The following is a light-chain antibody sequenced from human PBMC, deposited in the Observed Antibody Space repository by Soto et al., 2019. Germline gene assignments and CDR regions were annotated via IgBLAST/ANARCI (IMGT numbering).Light chain of an antibody. CDR1: PSGSNS. Sequence: ESFLAQSPATLSLPPGERAPPSCRPIPSGSNSLAWYQHEPGQAPRLLIYDAFTRATGVPTRFSGSGSGTDFTLTISSLEPEDFAVYYCQQRTRWPPVTFGGGTKVDIK. V-gene: IGKV3-11*01. CDR3: QQRTRWPPVT. CDR2: DAF. J-gene: IGKJ4*01.